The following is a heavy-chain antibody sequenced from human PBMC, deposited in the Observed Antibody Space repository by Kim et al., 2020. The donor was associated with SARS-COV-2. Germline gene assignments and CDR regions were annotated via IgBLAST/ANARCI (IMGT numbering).Heavy chain of an antibody. CDR3: ARSCSGGSCSRDYYYGMDV. D-gene: IGHD2-15*01. J-gene: IGHJ6*02. CDR2: INRNGGSI. CDR1: GFTFDDYG. Sequence: GGSLRLSCAASGFTFDDYGMSWVRQAPGKGLEWVSGINRNGGSIGYVDSVKGRFTISRDNAKNSLYLQMNSLRAEDTALYYCARSCSGGSCSRDYYYGMDVWGQGTTVTVSS. V-gene: IGHV3-20*04.